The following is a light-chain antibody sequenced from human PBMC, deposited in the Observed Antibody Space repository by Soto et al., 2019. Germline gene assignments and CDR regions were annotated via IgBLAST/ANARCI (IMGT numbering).Light chain of an antibody. CDR3: QQYNYWPSWT. V-gene: IGKV3-15*01. CDR1: QSVSSS. J-gene: IGKJ1*01. CDR2: GAS. Sequence: EIVMTQSPATLSVSPGERATLSCRASQSVSSSSAWYQQKPGQAPRLLIYGASTRATGIPARFSGSGSGTEFTLTISSLQSEDFAVYYCQQYNYWPSWTFGQGTKVEIK.